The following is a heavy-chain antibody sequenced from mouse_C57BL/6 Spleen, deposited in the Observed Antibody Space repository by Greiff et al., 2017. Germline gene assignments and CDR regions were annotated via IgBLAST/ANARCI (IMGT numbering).Heavy chain of an antibody. J-gene: IGHJ3*01. V-gene: IGHV5-4*01. CDR1: GFTFSSYA. CDR2: ISDCGSYP. D-gene: IGHD2-5*01. Sequence: EVQGVESGGGLVKPGGSLKLSCAASGFTFSSYAMSWVRQTPEQRLEWVATISDCGSYPYYPDHVKGRFTISSDNAKNNLYLQMSHLKSMSTAMYYCATYSNYVLAYWGQGTLVTVSA. CDR3: ATYSNYVLAY.